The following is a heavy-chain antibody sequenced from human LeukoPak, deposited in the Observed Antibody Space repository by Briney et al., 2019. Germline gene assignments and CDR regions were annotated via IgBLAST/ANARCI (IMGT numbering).Heavy chain of an antibody. Sequence: GGSLRLSCAASGFTFNSYAMSWVRQAPGKELEWVSSISGSAYSTNYADSVKGRFTISRDNSKNTLYLQMNSLRVEDTAVYYCAKDRSDNSTWYVGSHWGQGTLVTVSS. D-gene: IGHD2/OR15-2a*01. V-gene: IGHV3-23*01. CDR2: ISGSAYST. CDR1: GFTFNSYA. J-gene: IGHJ4*02. CDR3: AKDRSDNSTWYVGSH.